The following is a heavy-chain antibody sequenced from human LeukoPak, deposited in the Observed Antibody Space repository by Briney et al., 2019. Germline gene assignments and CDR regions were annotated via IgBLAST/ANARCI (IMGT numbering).Heavy chain of an antibody. CDR3: ARDKGLPEFDY. CDR2: IHISGIT. Sequence: SQTLSLTCTVSGDSISSGSYYWSWIRQPAGRGLEWVGRIHISGITKYNPSLQSRVTISVDRSKNQFSLKLSSVTAADTAVYYCARDKGLPEFDYWGQGTLVTVSS. D-gene: IGHD1-14*01. J-gene: IGHJ4*02. V-gene: IGHV4-61*02. CDR1: GDSISSGSYY.